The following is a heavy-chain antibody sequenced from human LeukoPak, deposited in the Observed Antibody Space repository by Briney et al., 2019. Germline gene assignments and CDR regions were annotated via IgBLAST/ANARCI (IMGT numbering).Heavy chain of an antibody. CDR2: INPNTGGT. CDR3: AKVPPSITAAGNWLGP. D-gene: IGHD6-13*01. J-gene: IGHJ5*02. V-gene: IGHV1-2*06. Sequence: ASVKVSCKASGYTFTGYYIHWVRQAPGQGLEWMGRINPNTGGTDYAQKFLGRVTMTRDTSITTAYMELSRLTSDDTAIYYCAKVPPSITAAGNWLGPWGQGALVTVSS. CDR1: GYTFTGYY.